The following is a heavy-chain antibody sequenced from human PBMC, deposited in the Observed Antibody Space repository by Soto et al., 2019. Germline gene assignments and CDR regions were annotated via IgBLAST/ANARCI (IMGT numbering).Heavy chain of an antibody. J-gene: IGHJ6*02. CDR3: ARERWELPIYYYYSMDV. V-gene: IGHV4-39*02. Sequence: QLQLQESGPGLVKPSETLSLTCTVSGGSISSSSYYWGWIRQPPGKGLEWIGSIYYSGSTYYNPSLKSRVTISVDTSKNQFSLKLSSVTAADTAVYYCARERWELPIYYYYSMDVWGQGTTVTVSS. D-gene: IGHD1-26*01. CDR1: GGSISSSSYY. CDR2: IYYSGST.